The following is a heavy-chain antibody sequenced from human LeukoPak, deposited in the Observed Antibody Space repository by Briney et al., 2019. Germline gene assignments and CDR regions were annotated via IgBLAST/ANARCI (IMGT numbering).Heavy chain of an antibody. CDR3: ASKRRDAYNFDY. Sequence: PSETLSLTCTVSGGSISSSNYYWGWLRQPPGKGLEWIGSIYYSGSTYYNPSLKSRVTISVDTSKNQFSLKLSSVTAADTAVYYCASKRRDAYNFDYWGQGTLVTVSS. V-gene: IGHV4-39*01. CDR2: IYYSGST. D-gene: IGHD5-24*01. J-gene: IGHJ4*02. CDR1: GGSISSSNYY.